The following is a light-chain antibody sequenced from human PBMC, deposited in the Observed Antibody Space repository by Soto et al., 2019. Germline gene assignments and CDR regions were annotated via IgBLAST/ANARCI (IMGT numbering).Light chain of an antibody. CDR2: DAS. CDR3: QQYSNWPPWT. J-gene: IGKJ1*01. Sequence: EIVMTQSPGTLSLSPGERATLSCRASQSVSSYLAWYQQKPGQAPRLLIYDASSRATGVPARFSASGSGTEFTLTISGLQSEDFAIYYCQQYSNWPPWTFGPGTKVDIK. CDR1: QSVSSY. V-gene: IGKV3-15*01.